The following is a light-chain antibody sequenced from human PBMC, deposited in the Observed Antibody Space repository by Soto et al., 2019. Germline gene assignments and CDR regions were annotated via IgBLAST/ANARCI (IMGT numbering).Light chain of an antibody. CDR2: GAS. Sequence: EIVMTQSPATLSVSRGERATLSCRASQSVSSNLAWYQQKPGQAPRLLIYGASTRATGIPARFSGSGSGTEFTLIISSLQSEDFAVYYCQQYSSWPPRYTFGQGTKLEIK. J-gene: IGKJ2*01. CDR3: QQYSSWPPRYT. CDR1: QSVSSN. V-gene: IGKV3-15*01.